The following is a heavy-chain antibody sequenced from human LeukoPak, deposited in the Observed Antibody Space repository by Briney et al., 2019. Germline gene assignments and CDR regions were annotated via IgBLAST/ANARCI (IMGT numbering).Heavy chain of an antibody. J-gene: IGHJ5*02. D-gene: IGHD4-17*01. V-gene: IGHV3-30*03. CDR2: ISYDGSNK. CDR3: ARELDYGDYTWFDP. Sequence: GRSLRLSCAASGFTFSSYGMHWVRRAPGKGLEWVAVISYDGSNKYYADSVKGRFTISRDNSKNTLYLQMNSLRAEDTAVYYCARELDYGDYTWFDPWGQGTLVTVSS. CDR1: GFTFSSYG.